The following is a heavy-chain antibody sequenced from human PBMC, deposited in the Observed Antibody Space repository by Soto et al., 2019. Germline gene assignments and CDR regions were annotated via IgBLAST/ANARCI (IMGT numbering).Heavy chain of an antibody. J-gene: IGHJ4*02. Sequence: QVQLQESGPGLVKPSQTLSLTCTVSSASISSADYYWSWIRQHPGKGLEWIAYIYYSGSTSYNPSITSRVIXXMXTXRGQFPLTLTSVTAADTAVYYCARARSRCGAACFDYWGQGTLVTVSA. CDR3: ARARSRCGAACFDY. CDR2: IYYSGST. D-gene: IGHD2-21*02. CDR1: SASISSADYY. V-gene: IGHV4-31*03.